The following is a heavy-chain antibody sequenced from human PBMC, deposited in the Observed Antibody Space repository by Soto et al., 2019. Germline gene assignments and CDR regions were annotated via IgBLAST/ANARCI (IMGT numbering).Heavy chain of an antibody. CDR2: ISAYNGNT. Sequence: ASVKVSCKASGYTFTSYGISWVRQAPGQGLEWVGWISAYNGNTNYAQKLQGRVTMTTDTSTSTAYMELRSLRSDDTAVYYCARNQPPVLRSFDWLPEQIDYWG. D-gene: IGHD3-9*01. J-gene: IGHJ4*01. CDR3: ARNQPPVLRSFDWLPEQIDY. V-gene: IGHV1-18*01. CDR1: GYTFTSYG.